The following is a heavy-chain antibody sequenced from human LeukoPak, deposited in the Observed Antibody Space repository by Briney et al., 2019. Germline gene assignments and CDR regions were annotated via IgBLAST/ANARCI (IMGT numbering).Heavy chain of an antibody. D-gene: IGHD2-2*01. CDR2: ISGSGGST. CDR1: GFTFSSYA. Sequence: PGGSLRLSCAASGFTFSSYAMHWVRQAPGKGLEWVSAISGSGGSTYYADSVKGRFTISRDNSKNTLYLQMNSLRAEDTAVYYCAKDPADIVVVPAAYFDYWGQGTLVTVSS. J-gene: IGHJ4*02. V-gene: IGHV3-23*01. CDR3: AKDPADIVVVPAAYFDY.